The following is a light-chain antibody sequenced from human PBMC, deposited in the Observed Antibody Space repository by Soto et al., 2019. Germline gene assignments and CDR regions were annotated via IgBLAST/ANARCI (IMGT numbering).Light chain of an antibody. CDR2: DAS. V-gene: IGKV3-11*01. CDR1: QSVSNY. Sequence: EIVLTQSPATLSLSPGEIATLSCRVSQSVSNYLAWYQQKPGQAPRLLISDASNRATGIPARFSGSGSGTDFTLTISSLEPEDFAVYYCQQRSNWPPLTFGGGTQVESK. J-gene: IGKJ4*01. CDR3: QQRSNWPPLT.